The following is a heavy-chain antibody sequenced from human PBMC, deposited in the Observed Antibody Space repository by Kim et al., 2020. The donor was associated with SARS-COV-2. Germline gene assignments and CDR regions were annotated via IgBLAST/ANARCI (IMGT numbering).Heavy chain of an antibody. CDR2: TYYRSKWCY. CDR3: VRGHPSMRAFDY. V-gene: IGHV6-1*01. Sequence: SQTLSLTCAISGDSVSSNSAAWNWIRQSPSRGLEWLGRTYYRSKWCYDYAVSVKSRITINPDTSKNQISLQLNSVTPEDTAVYYCVRGHPSMRAFDYWGQGALVTVSS. CDR1: GDSVSSNSAA. J-gene: IGHJ4*02. D-gene: IGHD3-22*01.